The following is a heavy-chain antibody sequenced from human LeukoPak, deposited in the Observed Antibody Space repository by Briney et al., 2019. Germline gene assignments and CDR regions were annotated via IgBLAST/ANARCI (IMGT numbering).Heavy chain of an antibody. CDR3: ARQTGSGLFILP. V-gene: IGHV4-39*01. D-gene: IGHD3/OR15-3a*01. Sequence: SETLSLTCTVSGGSISSSSYYWGWIRQPPGKGLEWIGSIYYSGNTYYNASLKSQASISIDTSKNQFSPRLTSVTAADTAVYYCARQTGSGLFILPGGQGTLVTVSS. CDR1: GGSISSSSYY. J-gene: IGHJ4*02. CDR2: IYYSGNT.